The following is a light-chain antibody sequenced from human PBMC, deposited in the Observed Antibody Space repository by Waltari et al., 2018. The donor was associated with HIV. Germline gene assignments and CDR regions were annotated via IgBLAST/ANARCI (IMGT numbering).Light chain of an antibody. CDR2: EDS. CDR1: DIGSKT. J-gene: IGLJ2*01. Sequence: SYVLTQPPSESVAPGQTARVACGGKDIGSKTVHWYQQRPGQAPVLVVYEDSDRPSGIPERFSGSNSENMATLTISRVEAGDEADYYCQVWDTGSDQVVFGGGTKLTVL. CDR3: QVWDTGSDQVV. V-gene: IGLV3-21*02.